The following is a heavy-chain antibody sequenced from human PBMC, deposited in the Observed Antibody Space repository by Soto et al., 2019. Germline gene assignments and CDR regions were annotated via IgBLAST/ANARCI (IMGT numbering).Heavy chain of an antibody. CDR1: GGTFSSYT. J-gene: IGHJ6*02. D-gene: IGHD3-10*01. CDR2: IIPILGIA. CDR3: ASFQWFGGFYGMDV. V-gene: IGHV1-69*02. Sequence: QVQLVQSGAEVKKPGSSVKVSCKASGGTFSSYTISWVRQAPGQGLEWMGRIIPILGIANYAQKFQGRVTITADKSTSTAYMELSSLRSEDTAVYYCASFQWFGGFYGMDVWGQGTTVTVSS.